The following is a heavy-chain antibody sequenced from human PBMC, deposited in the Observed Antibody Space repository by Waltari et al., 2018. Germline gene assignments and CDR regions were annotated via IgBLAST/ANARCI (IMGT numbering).Heavy chain of an antibody. CDR1: ACSISSSSYY. CDR2: IYYSGST. D-gene: IGHD6-6*01. J-gene: IGHJ4*02. V-gene: IGHV4-39*07. CDR3: ASLGSSGD. Sequence: QLQLQESCPGLVNPSETLSLTSTVSACSISSSSYYWGWIRQPPGKGLEWIGSIYYSGSTYYNPSLKSRFTISVDTSKNQFSLKLSSVTAADTAVYYCASLGSSGDWGQGTLVTVSS.